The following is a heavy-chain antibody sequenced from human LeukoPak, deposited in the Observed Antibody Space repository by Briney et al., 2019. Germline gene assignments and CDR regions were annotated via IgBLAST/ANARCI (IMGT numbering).Heavy chain of an antibody. V-gene: IGHV4-34*01. CDR2: VDHTGGT. D-gene: IGHD2-15*01. CDR3: ARGKYYCSGDSCSPPFDY. Sequence: GSLRLSCAASGFTFSDYYMSWIRQTPGKGPEWIGEVDHTGGTKYNSSLKSRVTISVDTSKNQFSLKLSSVTAADTAVYYCARGKYYCSGDSCSPPFDYWGRGALVTVSS. CDR1: GFTFSDYY. J-gene: IGHJ4*02.